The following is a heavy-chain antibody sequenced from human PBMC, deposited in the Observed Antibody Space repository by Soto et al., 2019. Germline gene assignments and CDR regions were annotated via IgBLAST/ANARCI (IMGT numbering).Heavy chain of an antibody. Sequence: PGGSLRLSCAASGFTFSSYAMHWVRQAPGKGLEWVAVISYDGSNKYYADSVKGRFTISRDNSKNTLYLQMNSLRAEDTAVYYCARSRPTPYDPTGEFDYWGQGTLVTVSS. D-gene: IGHD3-3*01. CDR3: ARSRPTPYDPTGEFDY. CDR2: ISYDGSNK. J-gene: IGHJ4*02. V-gene: IGHV3-30-3*01. CDR1: GFTFSSYA.